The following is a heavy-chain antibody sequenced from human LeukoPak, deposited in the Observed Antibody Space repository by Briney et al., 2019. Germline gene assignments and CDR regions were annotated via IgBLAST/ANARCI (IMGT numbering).Heavy chain of an antibody. CDR1: GFTFDDYA. Sequence: GGSLRLSCAASGFTFDDYAMHGVRQAPGKGLEWVSGISWNSGSIGYADCVKGRFTISRDNAKNSLYLQTNSLRAEDMALYYCAKGGALRTRWLNYFDYWGQGTLVTVSS. V-gene: IGHV3-9*03. D-gene: IGHD3-22*01. CDR3: AKGGALRTRWLNYFDY. CDR2: ISWNSGSI. J-gene: IGHJ4*02.